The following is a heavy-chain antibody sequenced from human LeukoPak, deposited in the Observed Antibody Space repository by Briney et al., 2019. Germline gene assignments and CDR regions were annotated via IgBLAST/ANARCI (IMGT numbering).Heavy chain of an antibody. Sequence: SETLSLTCTVSGGSISSYYWSWIRQPAGKGLEWIGRIYTSGSTNYNPSLESRVTMSVDTSKNQFSLKLSSVTAADTAVYYCARDISGYDPVYFDYWGQGTLVTVSS. CDR3: ARDISGYDPVYFDY. V-gene: IGHV4-4*07. CDR1: GGSISSYY. CDR2: IYTSGST. J-gene: IGHJ4*02. D-gene: IGHD5-12*01.